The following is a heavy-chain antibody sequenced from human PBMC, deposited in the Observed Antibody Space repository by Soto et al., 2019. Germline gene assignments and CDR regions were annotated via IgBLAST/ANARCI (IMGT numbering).Heavy chain of an antibody. CDR3: ESGVSVDSAFDS. CDR2: IYYSGST. V-gene: IGHV4-31*03. CDR1: GGSISSGDDY. J-gene: IGHJ4*02. D-gene: IGHD2-15*01. Sequence: SETLSLTCTVSGGSISSGDDYWNWIRQNPRKGLEWIGYIYYSGSTYYNPSLKSRATISVDTSKSQVSLKLRSVTAADTAVYYCESGVSVDSAFDSWGQGTRVTVSS.